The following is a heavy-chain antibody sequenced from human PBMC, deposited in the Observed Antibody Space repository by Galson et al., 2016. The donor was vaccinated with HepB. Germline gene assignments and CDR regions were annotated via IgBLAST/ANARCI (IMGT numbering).Heavy chain of an antibody. J-gene: IGHJ4*02. Sequence: SLRLSCATSGFTFGDYVMAWVRQAPGKGLEFISGIRSKAYGGTTEYAASVEGRFTISRDESKSIAYLQMNSLKTEDTAVYYCTIFHGAGQSVFDYWGQGILVTGSA. CDR2: IRSKAYGGTT. D-gene: IGHD3-10*01. CDR1: GFTFGDYV. CDR3: TIFHGAGQSVFDY. V-gene: IGHV3-49*04.